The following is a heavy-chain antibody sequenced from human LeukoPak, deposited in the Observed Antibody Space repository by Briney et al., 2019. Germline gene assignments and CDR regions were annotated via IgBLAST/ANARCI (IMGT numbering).Heavy chain of an antibody. CDR2: IYYSGST. Sequence: SETLSLTRTVSGGSISSSSYYWGWIRQPPGKGLEWIGSIYYSGSTYYNPSLKSRVTISVDTSKNQFSLKLSSVTAADTAVYYCASTRDYDFWGQGTLVTVSS. CDR1: GGSISSSSYY. J-gene: IGHJ4*02. V-gene: IGHV4-39*07. CDR3: ASTRDYDF. D-gene: IGHD3-3*01.